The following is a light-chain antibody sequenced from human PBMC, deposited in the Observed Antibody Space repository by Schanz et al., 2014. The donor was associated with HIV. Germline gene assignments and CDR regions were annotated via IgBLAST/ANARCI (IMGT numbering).Light chain of an antibody. J-gene: IGKJ2*01. V-gene: IGKV1-5*03. CDR3: QQCVTYPYT. CDR1: QSISSW. Sequence: DIQMTQSPSTLSASVGDRVTITCRASQSISSWLAWYQHKPGKAPKLLIYKASSLESGVPSRFSGSGSGTSFTLTISSLQPDDFATYYCQQCVTYPYTFGQGTKLDIK. CDR2: KAS.